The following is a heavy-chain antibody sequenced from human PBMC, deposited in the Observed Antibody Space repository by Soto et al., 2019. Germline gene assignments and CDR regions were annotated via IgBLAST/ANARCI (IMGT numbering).Heavy chain of an antibody. CDR2: IGTAGDT. J-gene: IGHJ3*02. V-gene: IGHV3-13*01. CDR1: GFTFSSYD. Sequence: EVQLVESGEGLVQPGGSLRLSGAASGFTFSSYDMHWVRKATGKGLEWVSAIGTAGDTYYPGSVKGRFTISRENAKNSLYLQMNSLRAGDTAVYYCARASWYCSSTSCHTGAFEIWGQGTMVTVSS. CDR3: ARASWYCSSTSCHTGAFEI. D-gene: IGHD2-2*01.